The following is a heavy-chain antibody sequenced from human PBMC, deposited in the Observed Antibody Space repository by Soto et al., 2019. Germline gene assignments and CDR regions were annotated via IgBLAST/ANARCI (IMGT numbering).Heavy chain of an antibody. CDR1: GGTFTSYS. CDR2: IIPIFGTA. CDR3: AKDSTSYYYYGMDV. V-gene: IGHV1-69*06. D-gene: IGHD2-15*01. J-gene: IGHJ6*02. Sequence: SVKVSCKASGGTFTSYSISWVRQAPGQGLEWMGGIIPIFGTANYAQKFQGRVTITADKSTSTAYMELSSLRSEDTAVYYCAKDSTSYYYYGMDVWGQGTTATVS.